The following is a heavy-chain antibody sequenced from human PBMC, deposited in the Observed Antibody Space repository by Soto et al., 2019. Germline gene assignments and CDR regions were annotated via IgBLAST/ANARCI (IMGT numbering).Heavy chain of an antibody. Sequence: SETLSLTCAVYGGSFSGYYWSWIRQPPGKGLEWIGEINHSGSTNYNPSLKSRVIISVDTSKNQFSLSLTSVTAADTAVYYCAREYTYGSNFFDCWGQGALVTVSS. CDR2: INHSGST. CDR1: GGSFSGYY. J-gene: IGHJ4*02. D-gene: IGHD5-18*01. V-gene: IGHV4-34*09. CDR3: AREYTYGSNFFDC.